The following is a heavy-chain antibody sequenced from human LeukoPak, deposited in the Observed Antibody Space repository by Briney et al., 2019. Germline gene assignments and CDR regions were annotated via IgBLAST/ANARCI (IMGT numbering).Heavy chain of an antibody. CDR1: GFSVTSYT. CDR3: ARNFDS. D-gene: IGHD2/OR15-2a*01. J-gene: IGHJ4*02. Sequence: GGFLRRSCAASGFSVTSYTMNWVRQAPGKGLEWVSYITSSSSTIYYADSVKGRFTMSRDNAENSLYLQMNSLRAEDTAVYYCARNFDSWGQGTLVTVSS. V-gene: IGHV3-48*01. CDR2: ITSSSSTI.